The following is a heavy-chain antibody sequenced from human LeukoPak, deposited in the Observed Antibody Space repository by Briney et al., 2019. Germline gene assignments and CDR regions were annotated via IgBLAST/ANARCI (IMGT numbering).Heavy chain of an antibody. Sequence: ASAKVSCKASGYTFTCYYMHWVRQAPGQGLEWMGWINPNSGGTNYAQKFQGRVTMTRDTSISTAYMELSRLRADDTPGYYFARDLAGRTHYDILTGYYLWGRGTLVSVSS. CDR1: GYTFTCYY. CDR3: ARDLAGRTHYDILTGYYL. J-gene: IGHJ5*02. CDR2: INPNSGGT. D-gene: IGHD3-9*01. V-gene: IGHV1-2*02.